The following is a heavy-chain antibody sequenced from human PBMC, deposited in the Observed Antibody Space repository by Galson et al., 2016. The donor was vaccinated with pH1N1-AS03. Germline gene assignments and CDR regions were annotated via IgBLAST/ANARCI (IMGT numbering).Heavy chain of an antibody. CDR2: IYPGDSDT. V-gene: IGHV5-51*01. CDR3: ARQVRDGYNGYFDY. J-gene: IGHJ4*02. D-gene: IGHD5-24*01. Sequence: QSGAEVKKPGESLKISCKTSGYIFTSYWVAWVRHMPGKGLEWMGIIYPGDSDTRYSPSFQGQVTISADRSINTAYLQWSSLMASDTASYYCARQVRDGYNGYFDYWGQGILVTVSS. CDR1: GYIFTSYW.